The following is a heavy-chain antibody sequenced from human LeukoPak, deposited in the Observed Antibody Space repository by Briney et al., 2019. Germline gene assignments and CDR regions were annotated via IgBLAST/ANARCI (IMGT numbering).Heavy chain of an antibody. CDR2: IHTSGST. V-gene: IGHV4-4*09. CDR3: ARLYWNLHSFDY. Sequence: SETLSLNCTVSGGSISSYYWSWIRQPPGKRLQWIGYIHTSGSTNYNPSLKSRVTKSLDTSKKQFSLKLSPVTAAAPAVYYWARLYWNLHSFDYWGQRALVTVSS. J-gene: IGHJ4*02. D-gene: IGHD1-1*01. CDR1: GGSISSYY.